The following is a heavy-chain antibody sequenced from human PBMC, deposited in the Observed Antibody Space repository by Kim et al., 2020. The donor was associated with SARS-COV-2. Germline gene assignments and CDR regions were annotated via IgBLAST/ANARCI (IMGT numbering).Heavy chain of an antibody. CDR3: ARGLPSVRGVNWFDP. D-gene: IGHD3-10*01. Sequence: PSLKSRVTRSVETSKNQFSLKLSSVTAADTAVYYCARGLPSVRGVNWFDPWGQGTLVTVSS. V-gene: IGHV4-34*01. J-gene: IGHJ5*02.